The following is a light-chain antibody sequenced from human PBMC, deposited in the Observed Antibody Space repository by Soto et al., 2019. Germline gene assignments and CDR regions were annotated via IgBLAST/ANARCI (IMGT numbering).Light chain of an antibody. CDR2: FAS. J-gene: IGKJ1*01. V-gene: IGKV1-39*01. Sequence: DIQMTQSPSSLSASIGDRVTITCRASQTITFYVNWYQQKPGRAPKLLIYFASSLQSGVPSRFSGSGSGTDFTLTIRSLQPEDLATNYCQQGYGTPTFGQGTKVEIQ. CDR1: QTITFY. CDR3: QQGYGTPT.